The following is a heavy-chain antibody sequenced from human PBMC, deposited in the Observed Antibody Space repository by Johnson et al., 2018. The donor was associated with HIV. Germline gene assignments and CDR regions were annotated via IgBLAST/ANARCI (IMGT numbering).Heavy chain of an antibody. V-gene: IGHV3-20*04. CDR1: GFTFDDYG. Sequence: VQLVESGGGVVRPGGSLRLSCAASGFTFDDYGMSWVRQGPGKGLEWVSGINWNGGSTGYADSVKGRFTISRENAKNSLYLQLNSLRAGDTALYYCARGSYDGDAFDIWGQGTIVTVSS. CDR3: ARGSYDGDAFDI. CDR2: INWNGGST. D-gene: IGHD1-26*01. J-gene: IGHJ3*02.